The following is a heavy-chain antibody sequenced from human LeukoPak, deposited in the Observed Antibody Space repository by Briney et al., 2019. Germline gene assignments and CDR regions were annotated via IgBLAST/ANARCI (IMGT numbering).Heavy chain of an antibody. CDR2: ISESGDVT. Sequence: GGSLRLSCEASGFTFSNYPMSWVSQAPGRGLEWVSVISESGDVTHYADAMKGRFTISRDNAKNTLNLQMNSLRAEDTAIYYCARDSSHYLGSSDYWGQGTLVTVSS. CDR1: GFTFSNYP. J-gene: IGHJ4*02. CDR3: ARDSSHYLGSSDY. D-gene: IGHD6-6*01. V-gene: IGHV3-23*01.